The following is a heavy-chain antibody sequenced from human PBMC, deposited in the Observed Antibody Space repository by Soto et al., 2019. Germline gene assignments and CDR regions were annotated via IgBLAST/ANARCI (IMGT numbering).Heavy chain of an antibody. CDR1: GFSLSTSGVG. J-gene: IGHJ5*02. CDR3: AHRQGQGQLLVRRQVDLFDP. Sequence: QITLKESGPTLVKPTQTLTLTCTFSGFSLSTSGVGVGWIRQPPGKALEWLALIYWNDDKRYSPSLKSRLTITKDTPKNQVVLTMTNMDPVDTATYYCAHRQGQGQLLVRRQVDLFDPWGQGTLVTVSS. CDR2: IYWNDDK. V-gene: IGHV2-5*01. D-gene: IGHD6-19*01.